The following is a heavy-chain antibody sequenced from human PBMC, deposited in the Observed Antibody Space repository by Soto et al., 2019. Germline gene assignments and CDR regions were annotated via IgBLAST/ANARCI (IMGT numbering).Heavy chain of an antibody. D-gene: IGHD6-13*01. CDR1: GGSISSSSYY. V-gene: IGHV4-39*02. CDR3: ARPFYSSSWYYYYYYMDV. CDR2: IYYSGST. J-gene: IGHJ6*03. Sequence: QLQLQESGPGLVKPSETLSLTCTVSGGSISSSSYYWGWIRQPPGKGLEWIGSIYYSGSTYYNPSPNKRVTITAVTSNNHLSLKLLSVAAADTAVYYCARPFYSSSWYYYYYYMDVWGKGTTVTVSS.